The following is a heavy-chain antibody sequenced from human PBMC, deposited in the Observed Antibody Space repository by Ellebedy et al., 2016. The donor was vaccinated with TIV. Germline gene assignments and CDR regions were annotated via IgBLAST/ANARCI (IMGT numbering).Heavy chain of an antibody. Sequence: SETLSLXXTVSGGSISSGNYYWSWIRQPPGKGLEWIGYIYYSGSTYYNPSLKSRVTISVDTSKNQFSLKLSSVTAADTAVYYCARVDSGYDPWGQGTLVTVSS. CDR3: ARVDSGYDP. V-gene: IGHV4-30-4*01. D-gene: IGHD5-12*01. J-gene: IGHJ5*02. CDR2: IYYSGST. CDR1: GGSISSGNYY.